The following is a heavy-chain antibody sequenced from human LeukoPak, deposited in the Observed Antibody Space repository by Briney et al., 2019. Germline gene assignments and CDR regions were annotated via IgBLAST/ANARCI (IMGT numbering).Heavy chain of an antibody. V-gene: IGHV4-39*07. CDR3: AREDVVVAATRYYYYGMDV. CDR2: IYYSGST. CDR1: GGFISSSSYY. D-gene: IGHD2-15*01. Sequence: SETLSLTCSVSGGFISSSSYYWGWIRQPPGKGLEWIGSIYYSGSTYYNPSLKSRVTISVDTSKNQFSLKLSSVTAADTAVYYCAREDVVVAATRYYYYGMDVWGQGTTVTVSS. J-gene: IGHJ6*02.